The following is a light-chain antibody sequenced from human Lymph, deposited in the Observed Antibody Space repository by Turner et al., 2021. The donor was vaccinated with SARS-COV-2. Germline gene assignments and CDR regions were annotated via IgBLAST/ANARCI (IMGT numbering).Light chain of an antibody. J-gene: IGKJ4*02. CDR1: QDVGSA. Sequence: DIVMTQSHKFMSTSVGDRVNITCKASQDVGSAVAWYQQKSGQSPKVLIYWTSTRHTGIPDRFTGSGSGTDFTLTIRNVQSEDLADYFCQQYSSYHTFGGGTKLEIK. CDR2: WTS. CDR3: QQYSSYHT. V-gene: IGKV1-27*01.